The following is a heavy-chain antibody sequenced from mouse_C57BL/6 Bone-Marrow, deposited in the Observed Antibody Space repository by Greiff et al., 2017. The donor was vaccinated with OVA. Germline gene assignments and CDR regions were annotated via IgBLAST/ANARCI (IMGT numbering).Heavy chain of an antibody. D-gene: IGHD4-1*01. V-gene: IGHV1-64*01. CDR2: IHPNRGST. CDR1: GYTFTSYW. J-gene: IGHJ3*01. CDR3: VRRTGSGFAG. Sequence: VQLQQPGAELVKPGASVKLSCKASGYTFTSYWMHWVKQRPGQGLEWIGMIHPNRGSTNYNEKFQSKATLTVDKSSSTAYMQLSSLTSEDSAVYYGVRRTGSGFAGWGKGTLVTVSA.